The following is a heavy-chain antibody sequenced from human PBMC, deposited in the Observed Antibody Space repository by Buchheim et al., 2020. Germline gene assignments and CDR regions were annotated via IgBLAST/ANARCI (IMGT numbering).Heavy chain of an antibody. D-gene: IGHD3-22*01. CDR2: IYYSGST. V-gene: IGHV4-59*01. Sequence: QVQLQESGPGLVKPSETLSLTCTVSGGSISSYYWSWIRQPPGKGLEWIGYIYYSGSTNYNPSLKSRVTISADTSKNQFSLKLSSVTAADTAVYYCARARRYYDSSGAAANFDYWGQGTL. J-gene: IGHJ4*02. CDR3: ARARRYYDSSGAAANFDY. CDR1: GGSISSYY.